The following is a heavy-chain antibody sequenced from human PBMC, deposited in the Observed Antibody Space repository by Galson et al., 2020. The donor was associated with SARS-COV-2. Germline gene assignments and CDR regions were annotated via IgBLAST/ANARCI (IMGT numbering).Heavy chain of an antibody. J-gene: IGHJ4*02. CDR3: ATSGYRKSVVDY. V-gene: IGHV3-48*03. D-gene: IGHD5-12*01. CDR2: ITSSGSTI. Sequence: GGSLRLSCAASGFTFSSYEMNWVRQAPGKGLEWVSYITSSGSTIYYADSVKGRFTISRDNAKNSLYLQMNSLRAEDTAVYYCATSGYRKSVVDYWGQGTLVTVSS. CDR1: GFTFSSYE.